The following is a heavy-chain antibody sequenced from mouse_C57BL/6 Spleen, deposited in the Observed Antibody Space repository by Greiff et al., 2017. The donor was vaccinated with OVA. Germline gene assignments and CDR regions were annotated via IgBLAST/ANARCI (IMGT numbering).Heavy chain of an antibody. D-gene: IGHD1-1*01. Sequence: EVKLMESGGGLVQPGGSLSLSCAASGFTFTDYYMSWVRQPPGKALEWLGFIRNKANGYTTEYSASVKGRFTISRDNSQSILYLQMNALRAEDSATYYCARYPHYYGSSHWYFDVWGTGTTVTVSS. CDR2: IRNKANGYTT. V-gene: IGHV7-3*01. CDR3: ARYPHYYGSSHWYFDV. J-gene: IGHJ1*03. CDR1: GFTFTDYY.